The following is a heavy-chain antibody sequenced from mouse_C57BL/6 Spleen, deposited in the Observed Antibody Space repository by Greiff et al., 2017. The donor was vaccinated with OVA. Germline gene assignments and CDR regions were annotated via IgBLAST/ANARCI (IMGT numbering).Heavy chain of an antibody. CDR2: IGPGSGST. J-gene: IGHJ1*03. Sequence: QVQLQQSGAELVKPGASVKISCKASGYTFTDYYINWVKQRPGQGLEWIGQIGPGSGSTYYNEKFKGKATLTADKSSSTAYMQLSSLTSEDSAVYFCAINWDAGYFDVWGTGTTVTVSS. CDR1: GYTFTDYY. D-gene: IGHD4-1*02. CDR3: AINWDAGYFDV. V-gene: IGHV1-77*01.